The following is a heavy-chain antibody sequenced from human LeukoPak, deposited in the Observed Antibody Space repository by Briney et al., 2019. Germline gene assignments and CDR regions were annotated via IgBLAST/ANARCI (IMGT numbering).Heavy chain of an antibody. CDR2: INPNSGGT. CDR1: GYTFTGYY. J-gene: IGHJ4*02. D-gene: IGHD6-19*01. V-gene: IGHV1-2*02. CDR3: ARGFLYSSGWYEGGYY. Sequence: ASVKVSCKASGYTFTGYYMHWVRQAPGQGLEWMGCINPNSGGTNYAQKFQGRVTMTRDTSISTAYMELSRLRSDDTAVYYCARGFLYSSGWYEGGYYWGQGTLVTVSS.